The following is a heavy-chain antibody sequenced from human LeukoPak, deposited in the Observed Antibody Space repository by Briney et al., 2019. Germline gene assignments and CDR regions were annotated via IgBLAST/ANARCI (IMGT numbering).Heavy chain of an antibody. CDR3: ARGGVAANYYFDS. V-gene: IGHV4-59*11. D-gene: IGHD3-10*01. CDR1: GGSISPLY. CDR2: IYYSGTT. J-gene: IGHJ4*02. Sequence: PSETLSLTCTVSGGSISPLYWSWIRQAPGKGLEFIGYIYYSGTTNYHPSLKSRVTLSVDTSKNQFSLKLSSVTAADTAVYYCARGGVAANYYFDSWGQGTLVTVSS.